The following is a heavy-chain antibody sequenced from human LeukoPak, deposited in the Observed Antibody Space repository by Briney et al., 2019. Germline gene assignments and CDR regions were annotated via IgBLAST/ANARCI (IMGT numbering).Heavy chain of an antibody. D-gene: IGHD1-26*01. CDR1: GLTFSSYA. Sequence: GGSLRLSCAASGLTFSSYAMSWVRQAPGKGLEWVSAISGSGDRTDYADSVKGRFTISRDNSKSTLYLQMNSLRAEDTAVYYCAEVGLGGAYYDSWGQGTLGTVSS. V-gene: IGHV3-23*01. CDR3: AEVGLGGAYYDS. J-gene: IGHJ4*02. CDR2: ISGSGDRT.